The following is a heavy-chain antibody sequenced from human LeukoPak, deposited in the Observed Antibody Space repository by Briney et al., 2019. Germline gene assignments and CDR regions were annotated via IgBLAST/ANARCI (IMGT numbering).Heavy chain of an antibody. V-gene: IGHV1-69*06. CDR3: ARGRPTTSIAAAGVNWFDP. D-gene: IGHD6-13*01. CDR2: HISFFGTA. CDR1: GGTFSSFA. J-gene: IGHJ5*02. Sequence: ALVEVFCKASGGTFSSFAIRWVPQAPGQGLEWMGGHISFFGTANYAQKLQGRVPNTADKSTSTAYMELSSLRSEDTAVYYCARGRPTTSIAAAGVNWFDPWGQGTLVTVSS.